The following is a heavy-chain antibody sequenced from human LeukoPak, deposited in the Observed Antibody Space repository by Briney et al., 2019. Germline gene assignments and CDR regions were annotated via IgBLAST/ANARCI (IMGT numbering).Heavy chain of an antibody. CDR2: ISYDGSNK. CDR1: GFTFSNYG. D-gene: IGHD1-1*01. CDR3: ANAPFRLWSGFDY. V-gene: IGHV3-30*18. J-gene: IGHJ4*02. Sequence: GGSLRLSCAASGFTFSNYGMHWVRQAPGKGLEWVALISYDGSNKYYADSVQGRFTISRDNSTNTLYLQMNTLRPEDTAVYFCANAPFRLWSGFDYWGQGTLVIVSS.